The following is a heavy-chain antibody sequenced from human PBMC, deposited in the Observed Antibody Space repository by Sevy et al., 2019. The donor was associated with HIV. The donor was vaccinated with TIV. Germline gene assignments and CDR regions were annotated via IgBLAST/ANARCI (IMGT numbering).Heavy chain of an antibody. CDR3: AKGYCSGGTCPRDYYYYGMDV. J-gene: IGHJ6*02. CDR1: GFTFSTYA. Sequence: GGSLRLSCAPSGFTFSTYAMNWVRQAPGKGLEWVSSIGGNGRYTYYADSVEGRFTISRDNSKNMLYLQMNSLRVADTAVYYCAKGYCSGGTCPRDYYYYGMDVWGQGTTVTVSS. V-gene: IGHV3-23*01. D-gene: IGHD2-15*01. CDR2: IGGNGRYT.